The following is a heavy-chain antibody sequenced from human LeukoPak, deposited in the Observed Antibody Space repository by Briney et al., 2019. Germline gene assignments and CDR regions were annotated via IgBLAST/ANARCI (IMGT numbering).Heavy chain of an antibody. V-gene: IGHV3-7*01. CDR3: ARDPISRVVRGVLSPLDDY. CDR2: IKQDGSEK. Sequence: GGSLRLSCAASGFTFSSYWMSWVRQAPGKGLEWVANIKQDGSEKYYVDSVKGRFTISRDNAKNSLYLQMNSLRAEDTAVYYCARDPISRVVRGVLSPLDDYWGQGTLVTVSS. CDR1: GFTFSSYW. D-gene: IGHD3-10*01. J-gene: IGHJ4*02.